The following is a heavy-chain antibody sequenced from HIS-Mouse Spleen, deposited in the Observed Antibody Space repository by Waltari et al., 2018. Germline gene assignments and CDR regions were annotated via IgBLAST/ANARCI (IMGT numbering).Heavy chain of an antibody. CDR2: INHSGST. CDR1: GGSFSGYY. J-gene: IGHJ3*02. Sequence: QVQLQQWGAGLLKPSETLSLTCAVYGGSFSGYYWSWIRQPPGKGRERIGEINHSGSTNYNPSLKSRVTISVDTSKNQFSLKLSSVTAADTAVYYCARGLPLLHYIAAAGREAFDIWGQGTMVTVSS. V-gene: IGHV4-34*01. D-gene: IGHD6-13*01. CDR3: ARGLPLLHYIAAAGREAFDI.